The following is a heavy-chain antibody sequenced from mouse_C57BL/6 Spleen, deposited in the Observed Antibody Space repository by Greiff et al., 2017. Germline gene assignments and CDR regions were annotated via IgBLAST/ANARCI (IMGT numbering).Heavy chain of an antibody. Sequence: EVQRVESGGGLVKPGGSLKLSCAASGFTFSSYAMSWVRQTPEKRLEWVATISDGGSYTYYPDNVKGRFTISRDNAKNNLYLQMSHLKSEDTAMYYCARDGGYYYGSSQFDYWGQGTTLTVSS. CDR3: ARDGGYYYGSSQFDY. J-gene: IGHJ2*01. CDR2: ISDGGSYT. V-gene: IGHV5-4*01. D-gene: IGHD1-1*01. CDR1: GFTFSSYA.